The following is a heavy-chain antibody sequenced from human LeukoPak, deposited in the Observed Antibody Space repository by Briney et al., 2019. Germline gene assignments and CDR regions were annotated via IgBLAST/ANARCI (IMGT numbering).Heavy chain of an antibody. Sequence: SETLSLTCTVSGGSISSYYWSWIRQPPGKGLEWIGYIYYSGSTNYNPSLKSRVTISVDTSKNQFSLKLSSVTAADTAVYYCARAPLYGGNSGEFDYWGQGTLVTVSS. CDR2: IYYSGST. D-gene: IGHD4-23*01. CDR1: GGSISSYY. CDR3: ARAPLYGGNSGEFDY. J-gene: IGHJ4*02. V-gene: IGHV4-59*01.